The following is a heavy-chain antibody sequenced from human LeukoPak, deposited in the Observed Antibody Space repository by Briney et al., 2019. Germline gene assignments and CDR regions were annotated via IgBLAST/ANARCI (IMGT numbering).Heavy chain of an antibody. J-gene: IGHJ4*02. D-gene: IGHD1-26*01. CDR3: ASQRVGATNVGLPFDY. CDR2: INPSGGST. Sequence: GASVKVSCKASGYTFTSYYMHWVRQAPGQGLEWMGIINPSGGSTSYAQKFQGRVTMTRDTSTSTVYMELSSLRSEDTAVYYCASQRVGATNVGLPFDYWGQGTLVTVSS. V-gene: IGHV1-46*01. CDR1: GYTFTSYY.